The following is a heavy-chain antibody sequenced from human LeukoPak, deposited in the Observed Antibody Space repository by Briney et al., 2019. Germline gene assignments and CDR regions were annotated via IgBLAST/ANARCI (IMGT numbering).Heavy chain of an antibody. D-gene: IGHD3-22*01. V-gene: IGHV1-69*13. CDR3: ARDKKRYYDSSGYDAFDI. Sequence: ASVKVSCKASGYTFTGYYMHWVGQAPGQGLEWMGGIIPIFGTANYAQKFQGRVTITADESTSTAYMELSSLRSEDTAVYYCARDKKRYYDSSGYDAFDIWGQGTMVTVSS. J-gene: IGHJ3*02. CDR1: GYTFTGYY. CDR2: IIPIFGTA.